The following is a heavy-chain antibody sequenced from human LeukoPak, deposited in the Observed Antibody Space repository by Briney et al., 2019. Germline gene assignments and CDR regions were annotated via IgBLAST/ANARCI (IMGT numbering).Heavy chain of an antibody. CDR1: GFTVSGNY. CDR2: VYSGVST. J-gene: IGHJ6*03. Sequence: GGSLRLSCAASGFTVSGNYISWPRQAPGKGLEWVSVVYSGVSTYYADSVKGRFTISRDSSKNTLYLQMDSLRAEDTAVYYCARLRETTVTRDDSYYYMDVWGKGTTVTVSS. CDR3: ARLRETTVTRDDSYYYMDV. D-gene: IGHD4-17*01. V-gene: IGHV3-53*01.